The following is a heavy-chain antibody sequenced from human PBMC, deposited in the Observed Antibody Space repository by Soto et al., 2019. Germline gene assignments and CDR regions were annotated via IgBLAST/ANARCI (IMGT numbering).Heavy chain of an antibody. CDR1: GFTFSSYG. CDR2: IWYDGSNK. Sequence: QVQLVESGGGVVQPGRSLRLSCAASGFTFSSYGMHWVRQAPGKGLEWVAVIWYDGSNKYYADSVKGQFTNSRDNSKNTLYLQMNSLRAEDTAVYYCARDCAGYSSGWYQRGGFDYWGQGTLVTVSS. V-gene: IGHV3-33*01. CDR3: ARDCAGYSSGWYQRGGFDY. D-gene: IGHD6-19*01. J-gene: IGHJ4*02.